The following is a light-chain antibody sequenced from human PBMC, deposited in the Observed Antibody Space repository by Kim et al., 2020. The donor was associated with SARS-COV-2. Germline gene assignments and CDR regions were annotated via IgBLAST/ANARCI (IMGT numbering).Light chain of an antibody. CDR2: YDS. J-gene: IGLJ2*01. V-gene: IGLV3-21*04. CDR1: NIGSKS. CDR3: QVWDSSSDHPVV. Sequence: PGKTARITCGGNNIGSKSVDWYQQKPGQAPVLVIYYDSDRPSGIPERFSGSNSGNTATLTISRVEAGDEADYYCQVWDSSSDHPVVFGGGTKVTVL.